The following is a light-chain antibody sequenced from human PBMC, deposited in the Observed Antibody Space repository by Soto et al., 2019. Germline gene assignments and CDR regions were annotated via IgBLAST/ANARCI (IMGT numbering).Light chain of an antibody. V-gene: IGKV1-5*03. CDR1: QSISIW. J-gene: IGKJ1*01. CDR2: KTS. CDR3: KHWNDYSWT. Sequence: DIHMTQSPSTLSASVGDRVTITCRASQSISIWLAWYQQKPGKAPNLLIYKTSSLETGVPSRFSGSGSGTEFTLTISSLQPDDFAPYYCKHWNDYSWTFGQGTKVEVK.